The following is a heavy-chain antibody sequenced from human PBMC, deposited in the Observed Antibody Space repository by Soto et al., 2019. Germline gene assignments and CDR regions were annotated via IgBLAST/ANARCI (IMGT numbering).Heavy chain of an antibody. CDR2: IRSKAYGGTT. D-gene: IGHD5-18*01. Sequence: GGSLRLSCTASGFTFGDYAMSWVRQAPGKGLEWVGFIRSKAYGGTTEYAASVKGRFTISRDDSKSIAYLQMNSLKTEDTAVYYCTRDQAAMDYYYYYGMDVWGQGTTVTVSS. CDR1: GFTFGDYA. J-gene: IGHJ6*02. CDR3: TRDQAAMDYYYYYGMDV. V-gene: IGHV3-49*04.